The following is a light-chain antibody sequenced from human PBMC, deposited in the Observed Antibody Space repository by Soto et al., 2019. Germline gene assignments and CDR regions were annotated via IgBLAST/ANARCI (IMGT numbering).Light chain of an antibody. CDR1: GSDIGSYNF. Sequence: QSALTQPASVSGSPGQSITISCTGTGSDIGSYNFVSWYQHHPGKAPKLMIYEVGNRPSGVSDRFSGSKSDNTASLSISGLQAEDEGDYYCYSYTSSSTYVFGTGTKLTVL. CDR3: YSYTSSSTYV. J-gene: IGLJ1*01. V-gene: IGLV2-14*01. CDR2: EVG.